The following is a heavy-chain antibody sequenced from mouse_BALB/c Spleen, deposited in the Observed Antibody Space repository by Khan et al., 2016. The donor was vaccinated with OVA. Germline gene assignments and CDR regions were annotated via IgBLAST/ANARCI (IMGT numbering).Heavy chain of an antibody. CDR3: ARSLYYSYGYSLDC. CDR2: ISSTGST. CDR1: GYSITSDYA. V-gene: IGHV3-2*02. D-gene: IGHD2-14*01. J-gene: IGHJ4*01. Sequence: VQLKESGPDLVKPSQSLSLTCTVTGYSITSDYAWNWIRQFPGNKLEWMGYISSTGSTSYNPSLKSRISITRDTSKNQFFLQLKSVTTEDTATYYCARSLYYSYGYSLDCWGRGTSVTVSS.